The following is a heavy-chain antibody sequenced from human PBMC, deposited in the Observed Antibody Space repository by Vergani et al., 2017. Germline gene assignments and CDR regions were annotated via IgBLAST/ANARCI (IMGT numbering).Heavy chain of an antibody. CDR3: ATPIKEEQPRTGDAFDI. Sequence: QVQLVQSGAEVKKPGASVKVSCKASGYTFTSYYMHWVRQAPGQGLEWMGIINPSGGSSSYAQKFQGRVTMTRDTSTSTVYMELSRLRSEDTAVYYCATPIKEEQPRTGDAFDIWGQGTMVTVSS. CDR1: GYTFTSYY. CDR2: INPSGGSS. D-gene: IGHD6-13*01. V-gene: IGHV1-46*01. J-gene: IGHJ3*02.